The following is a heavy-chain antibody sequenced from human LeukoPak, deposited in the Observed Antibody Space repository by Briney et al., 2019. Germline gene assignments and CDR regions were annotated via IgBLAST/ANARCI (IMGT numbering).Heavy chain of an antibody. CDR1: GDSIDSGGYS. D-gene: IGHD3-10*01. CDR2: IHQSGTT. J-gene: IGHJ4*02. V-gene: IGHV4-30-2*01. Sequence: SQTLSLTCIVSGDSIDSGGYSWSWIRQPPGKALEWIGYIHQSGTTYRNPSLSRRVTMSKDSSKNQFSLNLHSVTAADTAVYYCARRVAGSGTSYFDRWGRGTPVTVSS. CDR3: ARRVAGSGTSYFDR.